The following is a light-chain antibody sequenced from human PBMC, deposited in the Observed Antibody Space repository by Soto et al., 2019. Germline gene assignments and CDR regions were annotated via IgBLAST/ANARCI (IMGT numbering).Light chain of an antibody. J-gene: IGKJ1*01. CDR1: QSISSY. V-gene: IGKV1-39*01. CDR3: QQSYSTPQT. CDR2: AAS. Sequence: DIQMTQSPSSLSASVGDRVTITCRASQSISSYLNWYQQKPGKAPKLLIYAASSLHSGVPSRFSGSGSWTDFTLTISSLQPEDFATYYCQQSYSTPQTFGQGTKVEIK.